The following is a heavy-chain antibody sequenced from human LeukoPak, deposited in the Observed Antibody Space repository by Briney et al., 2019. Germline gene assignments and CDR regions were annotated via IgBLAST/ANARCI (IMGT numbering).Heavy chain of an antibody. CDR2: IYHSGST. CDR3: AIEFRFEYTGGPG. Sequence: SETLSLTCAVSGYSISSGYYWGWIRQPPGKGLEWIGSIYHSGSTYYNPSLKSRVTISVDTSKNQFSLKLSSVTAADTAMYYCAIEFRFEYTGGPGWGQGTLITVSP. CDR1: GYSISSGYY. D-gene: IGHD2-8*02. J-gene: IGHJ4*02. V-gene: IGHV4-38-2*01.